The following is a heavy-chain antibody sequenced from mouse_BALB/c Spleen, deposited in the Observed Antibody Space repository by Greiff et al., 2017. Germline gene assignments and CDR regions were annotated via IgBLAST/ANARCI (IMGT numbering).Heavy chain of an antibody. D-gene: IGHD2-10*02. J-gene: IGHJ3*01. V-gene: IGHV5-17*02. CDR2: ISSGSSTI. Sequence: EVQLVESGGGLVQPGGSRKLSCAASGFTFSSFGMHWVRQAPEKGLEWVAYISSGSSTIYYADTVKGRFTISRDNPKNTLFLQMTSLRSEDTAMYYCARPRYGNYLFAYWGQGTQVTVSA. CDR1: GFTFSSFG. CDR3: ARPRYGNYLFAY.